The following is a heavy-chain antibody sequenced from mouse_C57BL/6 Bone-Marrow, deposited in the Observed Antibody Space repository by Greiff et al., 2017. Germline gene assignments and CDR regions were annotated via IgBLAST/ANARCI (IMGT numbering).Heavy chain of an antibody. CDR1: GFTFSDYG. Sequence: EVKLMESGGGLVKPGGSLKLSCAASGFTFSDYGMHWVRQAPEKGLEWVAYISSGSSTIYYADTVKGRFTISRDNAKNTLFLQMTSLRSEDTAMYYCARPQYYGSPFAYWGQGTLVTVSA. CDR3: ARPQYYGSPFAY. D-gene: IGHD1-1*01. J-gene: IGHJ3*01. CDR2: ISSGSSTI. V-gene: IGHV5-17*01.